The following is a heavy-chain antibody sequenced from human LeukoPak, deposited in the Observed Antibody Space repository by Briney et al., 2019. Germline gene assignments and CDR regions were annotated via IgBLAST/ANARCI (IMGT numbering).Heavy chain of an antibody. Sequence: GESLKISCKGSGYSFTSYWIGWVRPMPGKGLEWMGIIYPGDSDTRYSPSFQGQVTISADKSISTAYLQWSSLKASDTAMYYCARSPYCGGDCYEHFDYWGQGTLVTVSS. D-gene: IGHD2-21*02. CDR1: GYSFTSYW. J-gene: IGHJ4*02. CDR2: IYPGDSDT. V-gene: IGHV5-51*01. CDR3: ARSPYCGGDCYEHFDY.